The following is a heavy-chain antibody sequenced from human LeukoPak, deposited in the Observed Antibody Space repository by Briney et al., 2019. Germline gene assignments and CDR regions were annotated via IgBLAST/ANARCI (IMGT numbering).Heavy chain of an antibody. J-gene: IGHJ5*02. CDR3: ARDKTLAGSGSPWYNWFDP. CDR2: IYYSGST. D-gene: IGHD3-10*01. V-gene: IGHV4-30-4*08. CDR1: GASISSNDYY. Sequence: SETLSLTCTVSGASISSNDYYWSWVRQPPGKGLEWIGYIYYSGSTYYNPSLKSRLTISVDTSKNQFSLKLSSVTAADTAVYYCARDKTLAGSGSPWYNWFDPWGQGTLVTVSS.